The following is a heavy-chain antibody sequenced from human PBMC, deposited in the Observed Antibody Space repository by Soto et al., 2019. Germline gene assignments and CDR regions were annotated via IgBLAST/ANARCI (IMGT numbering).Heavy chain of an antibody. Sequence: ESLALVSDNSGVSFSVYYWDWIRHSPGKGLEWIGEVNHAGSSNYNPSLKSRVTISVDTSKNHFSLKLSSVTTADTAVYLCARDSTRRGACDIWGQGTMVTVSS. CDR2: VNHAGSS. CDR3: ARDSTRRGACDI. J-gene: IGHJ3*02. D-gene: IGHD4-4*01. V-gene: IGHV4-34*01. CDR1: GVSFSVYY.